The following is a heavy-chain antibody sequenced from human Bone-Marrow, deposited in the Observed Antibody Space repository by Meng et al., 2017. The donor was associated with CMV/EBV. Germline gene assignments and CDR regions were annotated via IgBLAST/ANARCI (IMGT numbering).Heavy chain of an antibody. CDR2: ISYDGSNK. CDR3: ARDQDGYNYYDY. V-gene: IGHV3-30*04. J-gene: IGHJ4*02. CDR1: GFTFSSYA. Sequence: GESPKIACAASGFTFSSYARHWVRQAPGKGLEWVAVISYDGSNKYYADSVKGRFTISRDKSKNTLYLQMNSLRAEDTAVYYCARDQDGYNYYDYWGQGTLVTVSS. D-gene: IGHD5-24*01.